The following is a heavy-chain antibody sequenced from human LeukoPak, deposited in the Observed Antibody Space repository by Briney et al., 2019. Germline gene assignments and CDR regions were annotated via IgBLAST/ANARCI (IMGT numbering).Heavy chain of an antibody. V-gene: IGHV4-4*09. Sequence: SENLSLTCTVSGGSISSYYWSWIRQPPGKGLEWIGYIYTSGSTNYNPSLKSRVTISVDTSKNQFSLKLSSVTAADTAVYYCARHVKAARHFDYWGQGTLVTVSS. D-gene: IGHD6-6*01. CDR2: IYTSGST. CDR1: GGSISSYY. J-gene: IGHJ4*02. CDR3: ARHVKAARHFDY.